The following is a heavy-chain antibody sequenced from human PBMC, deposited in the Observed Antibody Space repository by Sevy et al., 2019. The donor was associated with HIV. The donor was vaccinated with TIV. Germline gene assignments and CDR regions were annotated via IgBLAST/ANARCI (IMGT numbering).Heavy chain of an antibody. J-gene: IGHJ1*01. CDR2: TSYDGSHK. CDR1: GFIFSNFA. CDR3: ARGENHDEFFQY. V-gene: IGHV3-30*04. Sequence: GGSLRLSCTVSGFIFSNFAMHWVRQAPGKGLEWVAVTSYDGSHKYYADSVKGRFIVSRDNSRNILSLEMSSLTRDDTAVYYCARGENHDEFFQYWGQGTLVTVSS. D-gene: IGHD1-26*01.